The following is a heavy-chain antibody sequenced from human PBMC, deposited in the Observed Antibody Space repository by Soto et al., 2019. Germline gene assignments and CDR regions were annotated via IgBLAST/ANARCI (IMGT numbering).Heavy chain of an antibody. V-gene: IGHV1-69*02. CDR3: AASSGWGNLDY. CDR1: GGTFSAYT. D-gene: IGHD6-19*01. J-gene: IGHJ4*02. Sequence: QVQLVQSGAEVKKPGPSVKVSCKAPGGTFSAYTISWVRQAPGQGLEWMGRINPILSIANYAQKFQGRVTITADKSTSTAYMELSSLRSEDTAVYYCAASSGWGNLDYWGQGTLVTVSS. CDR2: INPILSIA.